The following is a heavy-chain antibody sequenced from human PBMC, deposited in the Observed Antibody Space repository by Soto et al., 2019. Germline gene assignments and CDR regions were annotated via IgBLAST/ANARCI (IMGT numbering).Heavy chain of an antibody. V-gene: IGHV1-24*01. Sequence: GASVKVSCKVSGYTLTELSMHWVRQAPGKGLEWMGGFDPEDGETIYAQKFQGRVTMTEDTSTDTAYMELSSLRSEDTAVYYCATDPRGFGEPGAFDIWGQGTMVTVSS. J-gene: IGHJ3*02. D-gene: IGHD3-10*01. CDR1: GYTLTELS. CDR2: FDPEDGET. CDR3: ATDPRGFGEPGAFDI.